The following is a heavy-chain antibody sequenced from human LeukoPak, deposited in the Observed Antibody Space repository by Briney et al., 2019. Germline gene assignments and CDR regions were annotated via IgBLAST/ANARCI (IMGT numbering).Heavy chain of an antibody. V-gene: IGHV1-46*01. J-gene: IGHJ4*02. CDR2: INPSGGST. Sequence: ASVKVSCKASGYTFTSYYMHWVREAPGQGLEWMGIINPSGGSTSYAQKFQGRVTMTRDTSTSTAYMELSSLRSEDTAVYYCARDLWENSSGNPLAPNWGQGTLVTVSS. CDR1: GYTFTSYY. CDR3: ARDLWENSSGNPLAPN. D-gene: IGHD6-19*01.